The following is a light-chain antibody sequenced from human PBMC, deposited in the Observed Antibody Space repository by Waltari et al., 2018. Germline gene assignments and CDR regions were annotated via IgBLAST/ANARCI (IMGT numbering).Light chain of an antibody. CDR2: AAS. V-gene: IGKV1-39*01. CDR1: PSISSY. CDR3: QQSYSTPRYT. J-gene: IGKJ2*01. Sequence: DIQMTQSPSSLSASVGDRVTITCRASPSISSYLNWYQQKPGKAPKLLIYAASSLQSGVPSRFSGSGSGTDFTLTISSLQPEDFATYYCQQSYSTPRYTFGQGTRVDI.